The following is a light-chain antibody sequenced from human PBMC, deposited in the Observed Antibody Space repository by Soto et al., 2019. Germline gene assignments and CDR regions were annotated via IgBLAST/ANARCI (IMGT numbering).Light chain of an antibody. J-gene: IGKJ4*01. V-gene: IGKV3-11*01. CDR1: QSVGRN. Sequence: EIVLTQSPATLSLSPGERATLSCRASQSVGRNLAWYQQKPGQAPGLLIYHSSKRATGIPARFSASGSGTDFTITISSREPEDSAVYYCQQWSKGPSLTFGGGTKVDIK. CDR2: HSS. CDR3: QQWSKGPSLT.